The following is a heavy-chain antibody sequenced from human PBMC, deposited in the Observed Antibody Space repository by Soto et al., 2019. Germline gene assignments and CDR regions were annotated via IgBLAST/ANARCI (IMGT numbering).Heavy chain of an antibody. Sequence: QVQLVQSGAEMRNPGASVKVACKASGFTFTNYGISWVRQAPGQGLEWMGWLNTYNGNTNYAQMLQGRVTMTTDTTTSTAYMELRSLRSDHTAVYFCARGMSPDHSDSWGQGTLVIVSS. CDR2: LNTYNGNT. V-gene: IGHV1-18*04. CDR3: ARGMSPDHSDS. J-gene: IGHJ4*02. CDR1: GFTFTNYG.